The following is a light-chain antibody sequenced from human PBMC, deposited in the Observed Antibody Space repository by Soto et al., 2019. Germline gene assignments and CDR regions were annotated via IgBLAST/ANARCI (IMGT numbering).Light chain of an antibody. V-gene: IGKV3-20*01. Sequence: EIVLTQSPGTLSLSPGERATLSCRASQSVSSSYLAWYQQKPGQAPRLLIYGASSRATGIPDRFSGSGSGTDFTLTISTLQPEDFVLYSCQQYGSSPQTFGQGTKVDIK. CDR1: QSVSSSY. J-gene: IGKJ1*01. CDR2: GAS. CDR3: QQYGSSPQT.